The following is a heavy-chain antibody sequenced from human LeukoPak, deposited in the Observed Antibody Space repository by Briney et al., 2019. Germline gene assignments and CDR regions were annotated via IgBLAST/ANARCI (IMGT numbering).Heavy chain of an antibody. D-gene: IGHD5-12*01. Sequence: GGSLRLSCAASGFTFSSYEMNWVRQAPGKGLKWLSYISRSGNSIFYADSVKGRFTISRDNAKNSLYLQMNSLRAEDTAVYYCARPYSAYAFDYWGQGTLVTVSS. J-gene: IGHJ4*02. CDR2: ISRSGNSI. CDR3: ARPYSAYAFDY. CDR1: GFTFSSYE. V-gene: IGHV3-48*03.